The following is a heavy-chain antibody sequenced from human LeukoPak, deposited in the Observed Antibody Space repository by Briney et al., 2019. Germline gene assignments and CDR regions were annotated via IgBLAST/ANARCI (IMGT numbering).Heavy chain of an antibody. CDR3: AKRSCSGGSCYDFDY. CDR2: ISSSSSYI. V-gene: IGHV3-21*01. CDR1: GFTFTSYS. D-gene: IGHD2-15*01. J-gene: IGHJ4*02. Sequence: GGSLRLSCAASGFTFTSYSMNWVRQAPGKGLEWVSSISSSSSYIYYADSVKGRFTISRDNAKNSLHLQMNSLRAEDTAVYYCAKRSCSGGSCYDFDYWGQGTLVTVSS.